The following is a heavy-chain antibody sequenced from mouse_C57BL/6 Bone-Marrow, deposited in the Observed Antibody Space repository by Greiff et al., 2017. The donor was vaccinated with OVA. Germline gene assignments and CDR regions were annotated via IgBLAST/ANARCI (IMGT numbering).Heavy chain of an antibody. J-gene: IGHJ4*01. CDR2: INPNNGGT. CDR1: GYTFTDYY. D-gene: IGHD1-1*01. CDR3: ASRLYYGSSYYAMDY. V-gene: IGHV1-26*01. Sequence: VQLQQSGPELVKPGASVKISCKASGYTFTDYYMNWVKQSHGKSLEWIGDINPNNGGTSYNQKFKGKATLTVDKSSSTAYMELRSLTSEDSAVYYCASRLYYGSSYYAMDYWGQGTSVTVSS.